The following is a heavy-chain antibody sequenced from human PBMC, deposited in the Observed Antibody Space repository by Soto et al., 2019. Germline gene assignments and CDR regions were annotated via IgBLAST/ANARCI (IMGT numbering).Heavy chain of an antibody. D-gene: IGHD3-10*01. CDR2: IWYDGSNK. J-gene: IGHJ6*02. Sequence: QVQLVESGGGVVQPGRSLRLSCAASGFTFSSYGMHWVRQAPGKGLEWVAVIWYDGSNKYYADSVKGRFTISRDNSKNTLYLQMNSLRAEDTAVYYCARPQKQQLLWFGDYYYYGMDVWGQGTTVTVSS. V-gene: IGHV3-33*01. CDR1: GFTFSSYG. CDR3: ARPQKQQLLWFGDYYYYGMDV.